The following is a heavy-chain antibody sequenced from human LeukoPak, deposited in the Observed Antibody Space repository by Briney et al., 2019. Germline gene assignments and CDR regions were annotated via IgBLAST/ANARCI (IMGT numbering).Heavy chain of an antibody. D-gene: IGHD5-18*01. CDR3: ARVNTAIVTGFDY. CDR2: IYYSGST. V-gene: IGHV4-31*03. CDR1: GCSISSGGYY. Sequence: SETLSLTCTVSGCSISSGGYYWSWIRQHPGKGLEWIGYIYYSGSTYYNPSLKSRVTISVDTSKNQFSLKLSSVTAADTAVYYCARVNTAIVTGFDYWGQGTLVTVSS. J-gene: IGHJ4*02.